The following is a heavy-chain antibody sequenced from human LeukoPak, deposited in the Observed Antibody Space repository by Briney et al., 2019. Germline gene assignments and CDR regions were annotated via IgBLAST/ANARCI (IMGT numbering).Heavy chain of an antibody. CDR3: ARGRGYSYAKTFLRYFDY. D-gene: IGHD5-18*01. J-gene: IGHJ4*02. CDR1: GGSISTNNW. Sequence: SGTLSLTCTVSGGSISTNNWWSWVRQSPAKGLEWIGEIFHEGLTNYNPSLKSRATISIDKSKSQFSLRLTSVTAADTAVYYCARGRGYSYAKTFLRYFDYWGQGTLVTVSS. V-gene: IGHV4-4*02. CDR2: IFHEGLT.